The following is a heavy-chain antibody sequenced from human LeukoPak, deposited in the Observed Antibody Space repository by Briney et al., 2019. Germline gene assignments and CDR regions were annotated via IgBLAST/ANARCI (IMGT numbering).Heavy chain of an antibody. CDR2: LGSTAYGGTT. CDR1: GFTFSNYP. Sequence: PGRSLRLSCTTSGFTFSNYPMSWFRQAPGKGLEWLALLGSTAYGGTTKYAASVKGRFTISRDDSKSIAYLQMNSLKTEDTAVYYCTRPYYDYLTGYYSDYWGQGTLVTVSS. V-gene: IGHV3-49*03. CDR3: TRPYYDYLTGYYSDY. D-gene: IGHD3-9*01. J-gene: IGHJ4*02.